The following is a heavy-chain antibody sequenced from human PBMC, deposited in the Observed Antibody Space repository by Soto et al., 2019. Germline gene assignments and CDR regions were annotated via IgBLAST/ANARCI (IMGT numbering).Heavy chain of an antibody. V-gene: IGHV1-3*01. Sequence: GASVKVSCKASGYPFTSYAMHWVRQAPGQRLEWMGWINAGNGNTKYSQKFQGRVTITRDTSASTAYMELSSLRSEDTAVYYCARIAVVAATRSPWFDPWGQGTMVTVSS. J-gene: IGHJ5*02. CDR1: GYPFTSYA. D-gene: IGHD2-15*01. CDR2: INAGNGNT. CDR3: ARIAVVAATRSPWFDP.